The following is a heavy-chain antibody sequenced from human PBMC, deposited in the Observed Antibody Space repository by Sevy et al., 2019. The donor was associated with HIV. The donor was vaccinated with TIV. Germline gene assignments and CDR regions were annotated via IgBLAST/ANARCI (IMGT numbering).Heavy chain of an antibody. CDR1: GFTFSSYW. V-gene: IGHV3-7*03. J-gene: IGHJ4*02. CDR3: ARASGYSSGWFYFDY. CDR2: IKQDGSEK. Sequence: GGSLRLSCAASGFTFSSYWMSWVRQAPGKGLEWVANIKQDGSEKYYVDSVKGRFTISRDNAKNSLYLQMNSLRAEDTAVYYCARASGYSSGWFYFDYWGQGTLVTVPS. D-gene: IGHD6-19*01.